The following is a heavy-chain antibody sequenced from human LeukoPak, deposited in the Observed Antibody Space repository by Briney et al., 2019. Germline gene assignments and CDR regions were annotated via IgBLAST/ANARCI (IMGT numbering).Heavy chain of an antibody. D-gene: IGHD1-26*01. J-gene: IGHJ6*03. CDR3: ARRIVGSGAYYYYYYMDV. CDR1: GGSFSGYY. CDR2: IFYSGST. Sequence: KPSETLSLTCAVYGGSFSGYYWSWIRQPPGKGLEWIGYIFYSGSTNYNPSLKSRVTISVDTSKNQFSLKLSSVTAADTAVYYCARRIVGSGAYYYYYYMDVWGKGTTVTVSS. V-gene: IGHV4-59*01.